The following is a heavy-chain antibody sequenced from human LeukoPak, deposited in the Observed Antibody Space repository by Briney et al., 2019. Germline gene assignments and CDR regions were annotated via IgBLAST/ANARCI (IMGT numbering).Heavy chain of an antibody. CDR3: ARGVVRGAKRYYYMDV. CDR1: GGSFSGYY. V-gene: IGHV4-34*01. Sequence: SETLSLTCAVYGGSFSGYYWSWIRQPPGKGLEWIGEINHSGSTNCNPSLKSRVTISVDTSKNQFSLKLSSVTAADTAVYYCARGVVRGAKRYYYMDVWGKGTTVTVSS. CDR2: INHSGST. D-gene: IGHD3-10*01. J-gene: IGHJ6*03.